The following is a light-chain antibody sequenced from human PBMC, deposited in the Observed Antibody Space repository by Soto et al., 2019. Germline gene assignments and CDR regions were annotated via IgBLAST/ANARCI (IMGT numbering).Light chain of an antibody. J-gene: IGKJ5*01. CDR1: QSVGGN. Sequence: TVLTQSPVTLSLSPGERATLSCRASQSVGGNVAWYQQKPGQAPKLLISGASSRAPGIPDRFSGSGSGADFTLSISRLEPEDFALYYCQHYAAAPITFGRWTRLDI. CDR2: GAS. CDR3: QHYAAAPIT. V-gene: IGKV3-20*01.